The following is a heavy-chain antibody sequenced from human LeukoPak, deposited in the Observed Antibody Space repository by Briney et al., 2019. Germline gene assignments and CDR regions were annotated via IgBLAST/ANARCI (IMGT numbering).Heavy chain of an antibody. CDR3: ARVGDCSSTSCYSPYMDV. Sequence: PSETLSLTCAVYGGSFTGYYWRWIRQPPGQGLEWIGEINHSGSTKYNPSLKSRVTISVDTSKNQFSLKLSSVTAADTAVYYCARVGDCSSTSCYSPYMDVWGKGTTVTVSS. D-gene: IGHD2-2*02. CDR2: INHSGST. CDR1: GGSFTGYY. V-gene: IGHV4-34*01. J-gene: IGHJ6*03.